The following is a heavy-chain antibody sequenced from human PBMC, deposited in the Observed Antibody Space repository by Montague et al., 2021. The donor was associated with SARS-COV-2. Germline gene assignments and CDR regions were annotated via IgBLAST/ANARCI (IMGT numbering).Heavy chain of an antibody. CDR2: IDNSGST. J-gene: IGHJ3*02. CDR1: GGSIGAYY. Sequence: SETLSLTCTASGGSIGAYYWSWIRQPPGKGLEWIGYIDNSGSTXXXPSLESRVTMSVDTSKNQFSLKLNSVTAADTAVYYCARHGGNDAFGIWGRGTMVTVSS. D-gene: IGHD4-23*01. V-gene: IGHV4-59*01. CDR3: ARHGGNDAFGI.